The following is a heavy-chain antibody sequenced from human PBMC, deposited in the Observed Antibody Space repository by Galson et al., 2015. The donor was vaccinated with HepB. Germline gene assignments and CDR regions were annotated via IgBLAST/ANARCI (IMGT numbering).Heavy chain of an antibody. CDR2: ITSVGNTI. CDR3: ARAALGWFDP. J-gene: IGHJ5*02. Sequence: LRLSCAASGFTFSDYYMSWIRQAPGKGLEWISHITSVGNTIYYADSVKGRFTISRDNAKNPLYLQMNSLRAEDTAVYYCARAALGWFDPWGQGTLVTVSS. CDR1: GFTFSDYY. V-gene: IGHV3-11*01.